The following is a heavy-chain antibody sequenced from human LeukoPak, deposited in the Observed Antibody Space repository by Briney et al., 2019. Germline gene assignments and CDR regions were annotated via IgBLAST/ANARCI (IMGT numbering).Heavy chain of an antibody. J-gene: IGHJ4*02. D-gene: IGHD1-26*01. CDR2: FYSTGTI. V-gene: IGHV4-39*01. CDR1: GGSIINSVYY. Sequence: SETLSLTCIVSGGSIINSVYYWGWIRQPPGKGLEWVGSFYSTGTIYYNPSLQSRVTISADTSKNLFSLQLTSVSVADTPVYYCARHRDGYAGAYYVPYWGQGTLVSVSS. CDR3: ARHRDGYAGAYYVPY.